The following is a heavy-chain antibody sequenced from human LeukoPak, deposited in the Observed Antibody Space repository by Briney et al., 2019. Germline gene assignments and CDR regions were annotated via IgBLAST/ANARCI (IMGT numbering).Heavy chain of an antibody. CDR1: GFTFSSYA. CDR3: ARAGVDTAMVIYYYYYMDV. Sequence: GGSLRLSCAASGFTFSSYAMHWVRQAPGKGLEWVAVISYDGSNKYYADSVKGRFTISRDNSKNTLYLQMNSLRAEDTAVYYCARAGVDTAMVIYYYYYMDVWGKGTTVTVSS. J-gene: IGHJ6*03. D-gene: IGHD5-18*01. CDR2: ISYDGSNK. V-gene: IGHV3-30*04.